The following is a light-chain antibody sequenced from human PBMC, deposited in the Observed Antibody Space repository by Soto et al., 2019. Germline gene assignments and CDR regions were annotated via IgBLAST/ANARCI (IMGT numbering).Light chain of an antibody. CDR3: QQSYSTPWT. V-gene: IGKV1-39*01. CDR1: QSISSY. CDR2: AAS. J-gene: IGKJ1*01. Sequence: DIQMTQSPSSLSASVGDRVTITCRASQSISSYLNWYQQKPGKAPKLLIYAASSLQSGVPSRFSGSGSGTDFTLTISSLQPDDFATYYCQQSYSTPWTFGQGTKVGIK.